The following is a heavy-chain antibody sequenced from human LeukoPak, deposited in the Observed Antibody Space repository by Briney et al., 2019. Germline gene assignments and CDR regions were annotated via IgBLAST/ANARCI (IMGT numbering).Heavy chain of an antibody. D-gene: IGHD1-26*01. CDR3: ARGRDRGASTPFDF. J-gene: IGHJ4*02. V-gene: IGHV1-2*02. Sequence: ASVKVSCKASGYSFNDKYLHWVRQAPGQGLEWMGSINPNSGATNYAQKFQGRVTMTRDTSISTVYMELSSLRSDDTAVYYCARGRDRGASTPFDFWGQGTLVTVSS. CDR1: GYSFNDKY. CDR2: INPNSGAT.